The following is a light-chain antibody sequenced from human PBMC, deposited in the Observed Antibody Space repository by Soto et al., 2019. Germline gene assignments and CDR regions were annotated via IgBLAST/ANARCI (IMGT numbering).Light chain of an antibody. CDR3: QQYNNSPEYT. Sequence: EIVLTQSPGTLSLSPGERATLSCKASQSVTSRYLAWYQQKPGQAPRLLIYGASSRATGIPDRFSGSGYGTDFTLTISRLEPEDFAVSFCQQYNNSPEYTFGQGTRLEIK. J-gene: IGKJ2*01. CDR2: GAS. V-gene: IGKV3-20*01. CDR1: QSVTSRY.